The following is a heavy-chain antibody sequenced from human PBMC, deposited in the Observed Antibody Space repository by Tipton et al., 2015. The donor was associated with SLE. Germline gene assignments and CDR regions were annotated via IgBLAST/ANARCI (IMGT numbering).Heavy chain of an antibody. V-gene: IGHV3-11*06. D-gene: IGHD2-8*02. Sequence: SLRLSCAASGFTFSDYYMSWIRQAPGKGLEWVSYISSSSSYTNYADSVKGRFTISRDNAKNSLYLQMNSLRAEDTAVYYCARLVYYYYYMDVWGKGTTVTVSS. CDR3: ARLVYYYYYMDV. CDR1: GFTFSDYY. J-gene: IGHJ6*03. CDR2: ISSSSSYT.